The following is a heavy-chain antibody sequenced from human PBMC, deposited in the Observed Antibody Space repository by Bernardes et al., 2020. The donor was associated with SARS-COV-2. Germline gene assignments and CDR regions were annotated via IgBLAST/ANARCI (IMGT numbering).Heavy chain of an antibody. CDR1: GYTFTNYP. CDR3: ARVNIAVESAFDI. CDR2: INTKNGNP. V-gene: IGHV7-4-1*01. J-gene: IGHJ3*02. D-gene: IGHD6-19*01. Sequence: ASVKVSCKASGYTFTNYPMTWVRQAPGQGLEWMGWINTKNGNPTFAQGFTGRFVFSLDTSVSTTYLQIHSLEAEDTAVYYCARVNIAVESAFDIWGQGTMVTVSS.